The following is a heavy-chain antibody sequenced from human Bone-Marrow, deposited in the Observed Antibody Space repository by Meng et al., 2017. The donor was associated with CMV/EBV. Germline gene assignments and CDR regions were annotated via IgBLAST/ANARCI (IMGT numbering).Heavy chain of an antibody. CDR1: GGSYSGYY. CDR3: ARAGVGADGVSGFDY. J-gene: IGHJ4*02. D-gene: IGHD2-8*01. CDR2: INHSGST. Sequence: SETLSLTCAVYGGSYSGYYWSWIRQPPGKGLEWNGEINHSGSTNYNPSLKSRVTISVDTSKNKFSLKLSSVTAADTAVYYCARAGVGADGVSGFDYWGQGTMVTVYS. V-gene: IGHV4-34*01.